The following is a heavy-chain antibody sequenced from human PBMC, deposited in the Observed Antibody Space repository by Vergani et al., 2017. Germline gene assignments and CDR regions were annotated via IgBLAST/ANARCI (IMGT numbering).Heavy chain of an antibody. CDR1: GGPISSSSYY. CDR3: ASRVRGPYYYYGMDV. D-gene: IGHD3-10*01. CDR2: TYYSGST. Sequence: QLQLQESGPGRVKPSETLSRTCTVSGGPISSSSYYWGWIRQPPGKRLEGIGSTYYSGSTYYNPSLKSRVTISVDTSKNQFPLKLSSVTAADTAVYYCASRVRGPYYYYGMDVWGQGTTVTVSS. J-gene: IGHJ6*02. V-gene: IGHV4-39*01.